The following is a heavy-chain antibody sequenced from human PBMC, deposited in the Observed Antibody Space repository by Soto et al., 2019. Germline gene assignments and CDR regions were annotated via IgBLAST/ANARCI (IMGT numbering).Heavy chain of an antibody. D-gene: IGHD5-12*01. CDR1: GVTISTYY. V-gene: IGHV4-59*01. CDR3: VREAYIGYGHAIDH. Sequence: SETLSLTCAVSGVTISTYYWSWIRQPPGKGLEWIGYNYHSGTTNYNPSLKSRVTISVDTSKNQLPLRLTSVTAADTAIYYCVREAYIGYGHAIDHWGQGILVTVSS. CDR2: NYHSGTT. J-gene: IGHJ4*02.